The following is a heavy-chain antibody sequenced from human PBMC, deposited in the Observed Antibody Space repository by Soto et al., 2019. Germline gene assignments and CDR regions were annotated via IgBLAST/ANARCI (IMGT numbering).Heavy chain of an antibody. CDR3: ARLGDYAELDY. V-gene: IGHV5-51*01. Sequence: PGESLKISCQGSGYSFTKYWIGWVRQMPGKGLEWMGIIFPGDSSTRYSPAFQGLVTISADRSLTTAYLQWSSLKASDTAMYYCARLGDYAELDYWGQGTLVTVSS. CDR2: IFPGDSST. D-gene: IGHD4-17*01. CDR1: GYSFTKYW. J-gene: IGHJ4*02.